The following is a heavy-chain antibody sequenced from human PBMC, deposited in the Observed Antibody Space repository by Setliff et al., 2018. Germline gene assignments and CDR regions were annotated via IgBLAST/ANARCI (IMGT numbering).Heavy chain of an antibody. Sequence: GESLKISCAASGFSFSNYWMHWVRQAPGKGLVWVSRINSDGSSTNYADSVKGQFTVSRDNAKNTLYLQMNSLRAEDTAVYYCARDGHNAYYFDYWGLRTLVTVSS. CDR2: INSDGSST. D-gene: IGHD1-1*01. J-gene: IGHJ4*02. V-gene: IGHV3-74*01. CDR3: ARDGHNAYYFDY. CDR1: GFSFSNYW.